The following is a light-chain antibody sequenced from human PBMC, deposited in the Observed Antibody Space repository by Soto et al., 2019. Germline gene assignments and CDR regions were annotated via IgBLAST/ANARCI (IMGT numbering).Light chain of an antibody. CDR1: QSISSY. Sequence: DIQMTQSPSSLSASVGDRVTITCRASQSISSYLNWYQQKPGKAPKLLIYAASSLQSGVPSRFSGSGSGTXXXXXXSSLQPEDFATYYCQQSYSTPRTFGQGTKLEIK. CDR3: QQSYSTPRT. J-gene: IGKJ2*01. V-gene: IGKV1-39*01. CDR2: AAS.